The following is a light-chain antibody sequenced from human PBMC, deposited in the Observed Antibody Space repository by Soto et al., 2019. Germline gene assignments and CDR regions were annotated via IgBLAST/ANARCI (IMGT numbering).Light chain of an antibody. CDR2: DAS. V-gene: IGKV1-5*01. Sequence: DIQMTQSPSTLSASVGDRVTITCRASESISRWLAWYKQKPGKAPKILIYDASVLESGVPSRFSGGGSGTEFNFTISGLQPDDFETYYCQQSSSYAITFGQGTRLEIK. J-gene: IGKJ5*01. CDR3: QQSSSYAIT. CDR1: ESISRW.